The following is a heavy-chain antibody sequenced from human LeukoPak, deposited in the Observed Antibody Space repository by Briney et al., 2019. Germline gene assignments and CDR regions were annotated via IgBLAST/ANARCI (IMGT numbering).Heavy chain of an antibody. Sequence: GGSLRLSCAASGFTFSSYAMSWVRQAPGKGLEWVSTISGSGGSTYYADSVKGRFTISRDNSKNTLYLQMNSLRAEDTAIFYCVKFSGGSYSVRYFDYWGQGTLVTVSS. V-gene: IGHV3-23*01. CDR2: ISGSGGST. CDR1: GFTFSSYA. D-gene: IGHD2-15*01. CDR3: VKFSGGSYSVRYFDY. J-gene: IGHJ4*02.